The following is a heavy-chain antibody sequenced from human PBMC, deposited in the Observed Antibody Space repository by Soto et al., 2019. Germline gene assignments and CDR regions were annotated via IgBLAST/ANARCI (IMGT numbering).Heavy chain of an antibody. CDR2: ISGSGGST. J-gene: IGHJ4*02. D-gene: IGHD5-12*01. V-gene: IGHV3-23*01. Sequence: GGSLRLSCAASGFTFSSYAMSWVRQAPGKGLEWVSAISGSGGSTYYADSVKGRFTISRDNSKNTLYLQMNSLRAEDTAVYYCAKDRGYSGYDLPPGNDICYWGQGTLVTVSS. CDR1: GFTFSSYA. CDR3: AKDRGYSGYDLPPGNDICY.